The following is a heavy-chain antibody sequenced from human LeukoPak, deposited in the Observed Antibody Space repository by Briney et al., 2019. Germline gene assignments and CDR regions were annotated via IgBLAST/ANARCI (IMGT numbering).Heavy chain of an antibody. Sequence: PSETLSLTCTVAGGSISSSYWTWIRQPPGMGLEWIGYIYKSGSTNYTPSLKSRVTISVDTSKNQFSLKLSSVTAADTALYYCAKDRQWLDGMDVWGQGTTVTVS. CDR1: GGSISSSY. CDR2: IYKSGST. D-gene: IGHD6-19*01. V-gene: IGHV4-59*01. CDR3: AKDRQWLDGMDV. J-gene: IGHJ6*02.